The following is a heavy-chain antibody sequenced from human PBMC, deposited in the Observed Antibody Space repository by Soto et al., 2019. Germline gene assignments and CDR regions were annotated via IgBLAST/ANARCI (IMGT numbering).Heavy chain of an antibody. D-gene: IGHD1-26*01. J-gene: IGHJ5*01. CDR2: ISGYNGNT. Sequence: QVQLVQSGPEVKKPGASVKVSCKASGYTFTNYDITWVRQARGQGLEWMGWISGYNGNTNYAQKFQDRFTMATDTSTSTAYMELGSLRSDDAALYYCARGWELDSWGQGTLVTVSS. V-gene: IGHV1-18*01. CDR1: GYTFTNYD. CDR3: ARGWELDS.